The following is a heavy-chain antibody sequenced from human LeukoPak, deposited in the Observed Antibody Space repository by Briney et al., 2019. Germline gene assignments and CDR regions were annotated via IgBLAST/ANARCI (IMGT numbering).Heavy chain of an antibody. Sequence: GASVKVSCKASGYTFTGYYMHWVRQAPGQGLEWMGWINPNSGGTNYAQKFQGRVTMTRDTSISTAPMELSRLRSDDTAVYSCVRYSRGGSWLKWGINAYWGQGTLVTVSS. CDR1: GYTFTGYY. J-gene: IGHJ4*02. D-gene: IGHD3-16*01. V-gene: IGHV1-2*02. CDR3: VRYSRGGSWLKWGINAY. CDR2: INPNSGGT.